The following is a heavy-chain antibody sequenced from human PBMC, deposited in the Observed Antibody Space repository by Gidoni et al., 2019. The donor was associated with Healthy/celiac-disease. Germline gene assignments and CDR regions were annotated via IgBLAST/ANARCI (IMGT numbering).Heavy chain of an antibody. Sequence: EVQLLESGGGLVEPGGSVRLSCADSAFTFSSCAMSWVRQAPGKGLGLVGAISGSGGSTYYADSVKGRFTISRDNSKNTLYLQMNSLRAEDTAVYYCAKDWNAGYSSSWRFDYWGQGTLVTVSS. CDR3: AKDWNAGYSSSWRFDY. V-gene: IGHV3-23*01. CDR1: AFTFSSCA. J-gene: IGHJ4*02. D-gene: IGHD6-13*01. CDR2: ISGSGGST.